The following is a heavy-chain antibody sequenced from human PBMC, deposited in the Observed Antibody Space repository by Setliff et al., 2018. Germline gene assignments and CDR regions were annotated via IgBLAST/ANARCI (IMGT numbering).Heavy chain of an antibody. J-gene: IGHJ5*02. CDR1: GYTFTGYY. CDR3: ARREITFGRPRNWFDP. D-gene: IGHD3-16*01. Sequence: ASVKVSCKASGYTFTGYYMRWVRQAPGQGLEWMGWINPNSGGTNYAQKVQGRLTMTTDASTSTAYMELRSLRSDDTAMYYCARREITFGRPRNWFDPWGQGTLVTVSS. CDR2: INPNSGGT. V-gene: IGHV1-2*02.